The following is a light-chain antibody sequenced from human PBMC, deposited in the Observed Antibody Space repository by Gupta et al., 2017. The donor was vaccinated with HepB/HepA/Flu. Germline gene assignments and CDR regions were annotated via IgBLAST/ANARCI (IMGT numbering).Light chain of an antibody. CDR1: SLRSYY. Sequence: SSELTQDPAVSVALGQTVRITCQGASLRSYYASWYQQKPGQAPVLVIYGKNNRPSGIPDRFSGSSSGNTASLTITGAQAEDEADYYCDSRDSSGNHLVFGGGTKLTV. CDR3: DSRDSSGNHLV. J-gene: IGLJ2*01. CDR2: GKN. V-gene: IGLV3-19*01.